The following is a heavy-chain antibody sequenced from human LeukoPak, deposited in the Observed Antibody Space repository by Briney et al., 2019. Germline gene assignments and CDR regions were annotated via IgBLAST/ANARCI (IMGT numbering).Heavy chain of an antibody. D-gene: IGHD3-10*01. J-gene: IGHJ3*02. CDR3: ATLVRGVIITSTYNDAFDI. Sequence: ASVKVSCKASGYTFTSYDINWVRQATGQGLEWMGWMNPNSGNTGYAQKFQGRVTMTRSTSISTAYMELSSLRSEDTAVYYCATLVRGVIITSTYNDAFDIWGQGTMVTVSS. CDR2: MNPNSGNT. V-gene: IGHV1-8*01. CDR1: GYTFTSYD.